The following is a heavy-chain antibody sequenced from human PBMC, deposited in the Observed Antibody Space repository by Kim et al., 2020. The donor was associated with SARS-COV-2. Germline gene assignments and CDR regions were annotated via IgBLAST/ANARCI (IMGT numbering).Heavy chain of an antibody. J-gene: IGHJ4*02. V-gene: IGHV1-58*01. D-gene: IGHD4-17*01. Sequence: SVKVSCKASGFTFTSSAVQWVRQARGQRLEWIGWIVVGSGNTNYAQKFQERVTITRDMSTSTAYMELSSLRSEDTAVYYCAADRRDYGDYKGVDYWGQGTLVTVSS. CDR3: AADRRDYGDYKGVDY. CDR2: IVVGSGNT. CDR1: GFTFTSSA.